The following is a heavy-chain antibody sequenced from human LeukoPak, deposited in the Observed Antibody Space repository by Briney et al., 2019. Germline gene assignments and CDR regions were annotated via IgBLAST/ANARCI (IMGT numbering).Heavy chain of an antibody. CDR2: IYYSGST. V-gene: IGHV4-39*07. D-gene: IGHD6-13*01. J-gene: IGHJ5*02. CDR1: GGSITNNDYY. CDR3: AREGPRIAAFDP. Sequence: SETLSLTCTVSGGSITNNDYYWGWIRQPPGKGLEWIGSIYYSGSTYYNPSLKSRVTMSLDTSKNQFSLNLSSVTAADTAVYYCAREGPRIAAFDPWGQGTLVTVSS.